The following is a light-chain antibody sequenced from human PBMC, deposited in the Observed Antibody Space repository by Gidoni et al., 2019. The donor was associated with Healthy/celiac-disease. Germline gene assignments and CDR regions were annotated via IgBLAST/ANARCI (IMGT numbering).Light chain of an antibody. V-gene: IGLV1-40*01. Sequence: SVLTQPPSVSGAPRQRVTISCTGSSSNIGAGYDVHWYQQLPVTAPKLLIYGNSNRPSGVPDRFSGSKSGTSASLAITGLQAEDEADYYCQSYDSSLSGVVFGGGTKLTVL. CDR1: SSNIGAGYD. CDR3: QSYDSSLSGVV. CDR2: GNS. J-gene: IGLJ2*01.